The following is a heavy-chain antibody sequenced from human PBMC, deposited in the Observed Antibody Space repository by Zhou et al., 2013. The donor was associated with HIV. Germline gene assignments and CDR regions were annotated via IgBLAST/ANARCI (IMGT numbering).Heavy chain of an antibody. CDR3: ATVSPYRIRDIQLGGSYYGMDV. V-gene: IGHV1-24*01. CDR1: GYTLADLA. J-gene: IGHJ6*02. CDR2: FDPEDGET. D-gene: IGHD1-1*01. Sequence: QVQLLQSGAEVKPPGASVKVSCKVFGYTLADLAIHWVRLPPGQGLEWVGGFDPEDGETIYAQKFQGRVTMTEDTLTDTAYMELSSLRSEDTAVYYCATVSPYRIRDIQLGGSYYGMDVWGQGTTVTVSS.